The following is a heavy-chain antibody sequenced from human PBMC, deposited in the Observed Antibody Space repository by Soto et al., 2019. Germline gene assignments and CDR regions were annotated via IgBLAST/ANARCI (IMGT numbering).Heavy chain of an antibody. Sequence: QVQLQESGPGLVKPSETLSLTCTVSGGSISSYYWSWIRQPPGKGLEWIGFIFYIGSTSSNPSLKTRVTRSINTSKYQCSLKLNSLTAADTAVYYCASMIGDPVLSFDSWGQGTLVAVSS. J-gene: IGHJ5*01. CDR2: IFYIGST. CDR3: ASMIGDPVLSFDS. CDR1: GGSISSYY. D-gene: IGHD3-10*02. V-gene: IGHV4-59*01.